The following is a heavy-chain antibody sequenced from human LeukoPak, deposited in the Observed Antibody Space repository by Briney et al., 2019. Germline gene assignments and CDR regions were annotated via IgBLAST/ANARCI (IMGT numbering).Heavy chain of an antibody. CDR2: IKTDGSNT. CDR3: TRVEETATTAAIIRKYSYYYYYMDV. J-gene: IGHJ6*03. V-gene: IGHV3-74*01. Sequence: PGGSLRLSCAASGFTFSSYWMHWVRQAPGKGLVWVSRIKTDGSNTNYADSVKGRFTISRDNAKNSLYLQMSSLRAEDTAVYYCTRVEETATTAAIIRKYSYYYYYMDVWGKGNTVTVSS. CDR1: GFTFSSYW. D-gene: IGHD4-11*01.